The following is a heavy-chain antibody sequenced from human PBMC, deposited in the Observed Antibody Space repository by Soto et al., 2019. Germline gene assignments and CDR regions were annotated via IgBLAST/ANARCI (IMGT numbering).Heavy chain of an antibody. D-gene: IGHD6-6*01. J-gene: IGHJ5*02. CDR3: ARLDIAAPTYNWFDH. CDR1: GYSFTSYW. CDR2: IYPGDSDT. Sequence: XESLKISCKGCGYSFTSYWIGWVRQMPGKGLEWMGIIYPGDSDTRYSPSFQGQVTISADKSISTAYLQWSSLKASDTAMYYCARLDIAAPTYNWFDHWGQGTLVTVSS. V-gene: IGHV5-51*01.